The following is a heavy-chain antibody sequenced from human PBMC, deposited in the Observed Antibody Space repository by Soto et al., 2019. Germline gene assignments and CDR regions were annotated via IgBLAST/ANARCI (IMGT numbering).Heavy chain of an antibody. CDR3: ARVGRFLEWFPTYYFDF. CDR1: GFTFSSYW. Sequence: PGGSLRLSCAASGFTFSSYWMSWVRRAPGKGLEWVANIKQDGSEKYYVDSVKGRFTISRDNAKNSLYLQMNSLRAEDTAVYYCARVGRFLEWFPTYYFDFWGQGTLVTVSS. CDR2: IKQDGSEK. V-gene: IGHV3-7*03. D-gene: IGHD3-3*01. J-gene: IGHJ4*02.